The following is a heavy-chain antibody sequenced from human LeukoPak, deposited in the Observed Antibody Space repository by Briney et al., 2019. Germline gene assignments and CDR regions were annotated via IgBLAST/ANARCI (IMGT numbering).Heavy chain of an antibody. CDR1: GGSFSGYY. CDR2: INHSGST. Sequence: SETLSLTCAVYGGSFSGYYWSWLRQPPGKGLEWIGEINHSGSTNYNPSLKSRVTISVDTSKNQFSLKLSSVTAADTAVYYCGAQKYYYDSSGYSIDYWGQGTLVTVSS. CDR3: GAQKYYYDSSGYSIDY. D-gene: IGHD3-22*01. V-gene: IGHV4-34*01. J-gene: IGHJ4*02.